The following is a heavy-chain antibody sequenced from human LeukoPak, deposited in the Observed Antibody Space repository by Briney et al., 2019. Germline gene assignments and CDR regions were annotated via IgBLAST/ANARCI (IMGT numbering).Heavy chain of an antibody. Sequence: GGSLKLSCAASGSTFSTYAMNWVRQAPGKGLEWVSAISGSGATTYYADSVKGRLTISRDNSKNTLYLQMNRLTAEDTAVYYCARDTRLAAIFRFADWGQGMLVTVSS. CDR2: ISGSGATT. V-gene: IGHV3-23*01. CDR3: ARDTRLAAIFRFAD. D-gene: IGHD6-6*01. J-gene: IGHJ4*02. CDR1: GSTFSTYA.